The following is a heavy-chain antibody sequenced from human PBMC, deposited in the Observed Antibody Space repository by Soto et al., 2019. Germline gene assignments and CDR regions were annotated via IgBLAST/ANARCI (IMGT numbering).Heavy chain of an antibody. D-gene: IGHD5-18*01. Sequence: QVQLVESGGGVVQPGRSLRLSCAASGFTFSSYGMHWVRQAPGKGLEWVAVIWYDGSNKYYADSVKGRFTISRDNSKNTLYLQMNSLRAEDTAVYYCARDQKRYSYVDYYYYGMDVWGQGTTVTVSS. CDR1: GFTFSSYG. J-gene: IGHJ6*02. V-gene: IGHV3-33*01. CDR3: ARDQKRYSYVDYYYYGMDV. CDR2: IWYDGSNK.